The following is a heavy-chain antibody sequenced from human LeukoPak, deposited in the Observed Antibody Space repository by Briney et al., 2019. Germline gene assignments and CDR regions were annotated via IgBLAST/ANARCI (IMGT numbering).Heavy chain of an antibody. D-gene: IGHD5-18*01. CDR1: GGSFSGYY. J-gene: IGHJ4*02. CDR3: ASGVDTAMVHDY. V-gene: IGHV4-34*01. CDR2: INHSGST. Sequence: SETLSLTCAVYGGSFSGYYWSWIRQPPGKGLEWIGEINHSGSTNYNPSLKSRVTISVDTSKNQFSLKLSSVTAADTAVYYCASGVDTAMVHDYWGQGTLVTVS.